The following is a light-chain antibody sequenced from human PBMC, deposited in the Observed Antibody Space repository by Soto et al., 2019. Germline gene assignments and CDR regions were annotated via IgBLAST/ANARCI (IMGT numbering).Light chain of an antibody. CDR2: GAS. CDR3: QQYNNWPSWT. J-gene: IGKJ1*01. Sequence: EIVVPQSPATLSVSPGERATLSRRASQSVNTNFAWYQQKPGQAPRLLIYGASTRATGIPARFSGSGSGTEFTLTISSLQSEDFAVYYCQQYNNWPSWTFGQGTKVDIK. V-gene: IGKV3-15*01. CDR1: QSVNTN.